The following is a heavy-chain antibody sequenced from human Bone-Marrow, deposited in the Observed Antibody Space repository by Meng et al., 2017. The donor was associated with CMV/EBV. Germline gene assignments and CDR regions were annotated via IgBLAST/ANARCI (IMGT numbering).Heavy chain of an antibody. CDR3: ARDSRRYYYDSSGYYPEY. Sequence: ASVKVSCKASGYTFTSYYMHWVRQAPGQGLEWMGIINPSGGSTSYAQKFQGRVTMTRDTSTSTVYMELSSLRSEDTAVYYCARDSRRYYYDSSGYYPEYWGEGTLGTVSS. V-gene: IGHV1-46*01. CDR2: INPSGGST. CDR1: GYTFTSYY. D-gene: IGHD3-22*01. J-gene: IGHJ4*02.